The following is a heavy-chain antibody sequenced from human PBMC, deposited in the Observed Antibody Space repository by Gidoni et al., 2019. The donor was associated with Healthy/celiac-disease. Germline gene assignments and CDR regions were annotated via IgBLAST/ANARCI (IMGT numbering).Heavy chain of an antibody. CDR2: ISSSSSYI. V-gene: IGHV3-21*01. CDR1: GFTFSSYS. CDR3: ARDFTKYYWYFDL. D-gene: IGHD1-1*01. Sequence: EVQLVESGGGLVKPGGSLRLSCAASGFTFSSYSMNWVRQAPGKGLEWVSSISSSSSYIYYADSVKGRFTISRDNAKNSLYLQMNSLRAEDTAVYYCARDFTKYYWYFDLWGRGTLVTVSS. J-gene: IGHJ2*01.